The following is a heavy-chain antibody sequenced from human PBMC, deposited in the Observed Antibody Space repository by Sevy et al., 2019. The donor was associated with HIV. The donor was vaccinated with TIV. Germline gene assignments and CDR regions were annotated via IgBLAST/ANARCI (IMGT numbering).Heavy chain of an antibody. Sequence: GGSLRLSCAASGFSFHTHGMHWVRQAPGKGLEWVAVISYDGSHENYADSVKGRFTISRDNSKNTLYLQMNSLRAEDTAVYYCAKDLIDSGWYEGLDYWGQGTLVTVSS. V-gene: IGHV3-30*18. CDR2: ISYDGSHE. CDR3: AKDLIDSGWYEGLDY. J-gene: IGHJ4*02. D-gene: IGHD6-19*01. CDR1: GFSFHTHG.